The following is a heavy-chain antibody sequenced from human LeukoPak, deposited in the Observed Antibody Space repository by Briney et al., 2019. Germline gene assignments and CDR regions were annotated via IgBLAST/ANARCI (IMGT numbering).Heavy chain of an antibody. CDR2: IYYSGST. J-gene: IGHJ4*02. V-gene: IGHV4-39*01. CDR1: GGSIRSSSYY. Sequence: SETLSLTCTVSGGSIRSSSYYWGWIRQPPGKGLEWIASIYYSGSTYYNPSLKSRVTISVDTSKNQFSLKLSSVTAADTAVYYCATTGLIAATGTYSAYWGQGTLVTVSS. CDR3: ATTGLIAATGTYSAY. D-gene: IGHD6-13*01.